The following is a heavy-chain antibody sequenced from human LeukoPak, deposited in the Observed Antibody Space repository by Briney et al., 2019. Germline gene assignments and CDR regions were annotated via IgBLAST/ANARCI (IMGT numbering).Heavy chain of an antibody. V-gene: IGHV3-30-3*01. Sequence: GRSLRLSCAASGFTFSSYTMHWVRQAPGKGLEWVALISFDGSDKHYADSVKGRFTISRDNSKNTLYLQMNSLRAEDTALYYCARDFDSGSRYWGQETLVTVSS. CDR3: ARDFDSGSRY. CDR2: ISFDGSDK. J-gene: IGHJ4*02. D-gene: IGHD1-26*01. CDR1: GFTFSSYT.